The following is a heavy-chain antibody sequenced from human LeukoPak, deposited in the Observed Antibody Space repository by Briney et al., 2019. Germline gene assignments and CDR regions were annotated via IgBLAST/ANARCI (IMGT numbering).Heavy chain of an antibody. CDR1: GGSISSYY. V-gene: IGHV4-59*08. D-gene: IGHD5-12*01. CDR3: ARLIAYSGYGGVFAVGY. J-gene: IGHJ4*02. Sequence: PSETLSLTCTVSGGSISSYYWSWIRQPPGKGLEWIGYIYYSGSTNYNPSLKSRVTISVDTSKNQFSLKLSSVTAADTAVYYCARLIAYSGYGGVFAVGYWGQGTLVTVSS. CDR2: IYYSGST.